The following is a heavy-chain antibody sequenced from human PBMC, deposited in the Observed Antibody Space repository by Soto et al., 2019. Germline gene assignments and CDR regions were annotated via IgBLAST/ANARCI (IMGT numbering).Heavy chain of an antibody. CDR1: GDSVSSNSAA. D-gene: IGHD3-10*01. J-gene: IGHJ3*02. Sequence: SQTLSLTCAISGDSVSSNSAAWNWIRQSPSRGLEWLGRTYYRSKWYNDYAVSVKSRITINPDTSKNQFSQQLNSVTHKETAEYYFARDFPLSQTRRPQLYMVRQSDAFDIWGQGTMVTVSS. CDR2: TYYRSKWYN. CDR3: ARDFPLSQTRRPQLYMVRQSDAFDI. V-gene: IGHV6-1*01.